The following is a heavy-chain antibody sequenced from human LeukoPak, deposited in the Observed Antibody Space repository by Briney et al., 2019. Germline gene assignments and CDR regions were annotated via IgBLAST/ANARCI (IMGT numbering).Heavy chain of an antibody. CDR2: ITGSGSTT. V-gene: IGHV3-23*01. CDR1: GFAFSNYG. J-gene: IGHJ6*03. CDR3: ARLPRHHYYYYMDV. Sequence: GGSLRLSCAASGFAFSNYGMNWVRQAPGKGLEWVSGITGSGSTTYYADSVKGRFTISRDNSKNTLYLQMNSLRAEDTAVYYCARLPRHHYYYYMDVWGKGTTVTISS.